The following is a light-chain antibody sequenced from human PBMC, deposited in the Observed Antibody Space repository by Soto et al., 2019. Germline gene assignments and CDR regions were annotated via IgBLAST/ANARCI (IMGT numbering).Light chain of an antibody. CDR1: QSVSSN. Sequence: EIGMTQSPATLSVSPGERATLSCRASQSVSSNLAWYQQKPGQAPRLLIFGASTRATGIPDRFSGSGSGTDFTLTISRLEPEDFAVYYCQQHETLITFGQGTRLEIK. CDR3: QQHETLIT. CDR2: GAS. J-gene: IGKJ5*01. V-gene: IGKV3D-15*01.